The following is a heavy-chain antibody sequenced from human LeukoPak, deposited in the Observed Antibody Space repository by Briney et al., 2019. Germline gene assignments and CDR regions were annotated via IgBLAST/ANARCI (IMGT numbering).Heavy chain of an antibody. Sequence: SETLSLTCTVSGGSISSSNFYWGWIRQPPGKGLEWIGSVHSNGNSYYNPSLRSRVTISVDTSKNQFSLNLRSVTAADTAVYYCARRNCSSTSCYEVLFDYWGQGTLVTVSS. CDR2: VHSNGNS. D-gene: IGHD2-2*01. V-gene: IGHV4-39*01. J-gene: IGHJ4*02. CDR1: GGSISSSNFY. CDR3: ARRNCSSTSCYEVLFDY.